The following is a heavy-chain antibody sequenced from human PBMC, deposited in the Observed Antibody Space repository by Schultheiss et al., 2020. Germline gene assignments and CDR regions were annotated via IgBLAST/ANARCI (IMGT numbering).Heavy chain of an antibody. J-gene: IGHJ6*02. V-gene: IGHV4-61*01. CDR3: ARAGALVRGVFYFYGMDV. CDR2: IYYSGNT. CDR1: GNSISSGYY. Sequence: SETLSLTCAVSGNSISSGYYWGWIRQPPGKGLEWIGDIYYSGNTNYNPSLKSRVTISVDTSKNQFSLKLSSVTAADTAVYYCARAGALVRGVFYFYGMDVWGQGTTVTVSS. D-gene: IGHD3-10*01.